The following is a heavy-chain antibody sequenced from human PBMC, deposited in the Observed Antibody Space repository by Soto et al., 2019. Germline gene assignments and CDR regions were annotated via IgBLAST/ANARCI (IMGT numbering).Heavy chain of an antibody. V-gene: IGHV4-39*01. D-gene: IGHD4-17*01. Sequence: SETLSPTCTVSGGSISSSSYYWGWIRQPPGKGLEWIGSIYYSGSTYYNPSLKSRVTISVDTSKNQFSLKLSSVTAADTAVYYCASLRGDYVGANWFDPWGQGTLVTVSS. CDR3: ASLRGDYVGANWFDP. CDR1: GGSISSSSYY. CDR2: IYYSGST. J-gene: IGHJ5*02.